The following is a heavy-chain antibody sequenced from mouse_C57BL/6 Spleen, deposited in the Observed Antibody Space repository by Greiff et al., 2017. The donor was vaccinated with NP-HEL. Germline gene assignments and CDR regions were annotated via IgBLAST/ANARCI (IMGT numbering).Heavy chain of an antibody. Sequence: VQLKQSGPELVKPGASVKMSCKASGYTFTDYNMHWVKQSHGKSLEWIGYINPNNGGTSYNQKFKGKATLTVNKSSSTAYMELRSLTSEDSAVYYCARDYYYGSSYAFDYWGQGTTLTVSS. CDR2: INPNNGGT. D-gene: IGHD1-1*01. CDR1: GYTFTDYN. CDR3: ARDYYYGSSYAFDY. J-gene: IGHJ2*01. V-gene: IGHV1-22*01.